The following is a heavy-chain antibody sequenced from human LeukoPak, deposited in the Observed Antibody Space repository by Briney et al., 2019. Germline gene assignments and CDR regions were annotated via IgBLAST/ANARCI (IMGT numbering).Heavy chain of an antibody. CDR1: GGSISSGDYY. D-gene: IGHD2-2*01. Sequence: PSETLSLTCTVSGGSISSGDYYWSWIRQPPGKGLEWIGYIYYSGSTYYNPSLKSRVTISVDTSKNQFSLKLSSVTAADTAVYYCARDPRYCSSTSCYYYFDYWGQGTLVTVSS. CDR2: IYYSGST. CDR3: ARDPRYCSSTSCYYYFDY. V-gene: IGHV4-30-4*08. J-gene: IGHJ4*02.